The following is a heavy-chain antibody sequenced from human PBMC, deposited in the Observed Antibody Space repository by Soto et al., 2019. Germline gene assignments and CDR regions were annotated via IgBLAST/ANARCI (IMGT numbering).Heavy chain of an antibody. D-gene: IGHD3-3*01. CDR3: AKDKGRYYDFWSGYLFDY. CDR2: ISGSGGST. Sequence: GGSLRLSCAASGFTFSSYAMSWVRQAPGKGLEWVSAISGSGGSTYYADSVKGRFTISRDNSKNTLYLQMNSLRAEDTAVYYCAKDKGRYYDFWSGYLFDYWGQGTLVTVSS. CDR1: GFTFSSYA. V-gene: IGHV3-23*01. J-gene: IGHJ4*02.